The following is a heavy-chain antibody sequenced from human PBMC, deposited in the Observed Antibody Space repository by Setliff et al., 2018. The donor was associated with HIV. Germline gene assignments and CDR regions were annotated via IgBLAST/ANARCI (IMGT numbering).Heavy chain of an antibody. CDR3: ARQGAGYYYDRSEYYTGNGFDM. V-gene: IGHV4-38-2*01. CDR2: FHHRGSV. J-gene: IGHJ3*02. Sequence: SQTLSRTCAVSGYSISTAYYWGWIRQSPEKGMEGSGGFHHRGSVYYNPSLKSRVRISGQTSKNQFSLKLTCVTAADTAVYYCARQGAGYYYDRSEYYTGNGFDMCGQGTMVTVSS. CDR1: GYSISTAYY. D-gene: IGHD3-22*01.